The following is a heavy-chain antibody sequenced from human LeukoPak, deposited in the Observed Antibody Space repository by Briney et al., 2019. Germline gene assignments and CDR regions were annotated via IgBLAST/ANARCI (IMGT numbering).Heavy chain of an antibody. CDR2: IKQDESEK. V-gene: IGHV3-7*01. CDR3: ARDKIVGASKFDY. J-gene: IGHJ4*02. D-gene: IGHD1-26*01. Sequence: GGSLRLSCAVSGFTFSNCWMSWVRQAPGKGLEWVAHIKQDESEKYYVDSVKGRFTISRDNAKNSLYLQMNSLRAEDTAIYYCARDKIVGASKFDYWGQGTLVTVSS. CDR1: GFTFSNCW.